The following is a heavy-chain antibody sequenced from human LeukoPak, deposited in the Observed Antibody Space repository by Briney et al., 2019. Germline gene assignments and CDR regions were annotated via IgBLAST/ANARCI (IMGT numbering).Heavy chain of an antibody. CDR2: IKKDGIEK. Sequence: GGSLRLSCVASGFTLSSDWMSWVRQAPGKGLEWVANIKKDGIEKYYVESVKGRFTISRDNAKNSLSLQMNSLRAEDTAVYYCARGRYSSRSGGYYFDIWGQGTLVTVSS. D-gene: IGHD2-2*01. V-gene: IGHV3-7*01. CDR3: ARGRYSSRSGGYYFDI. J-gene: IGHJ4*02. CDR1: GFTLSSDW.